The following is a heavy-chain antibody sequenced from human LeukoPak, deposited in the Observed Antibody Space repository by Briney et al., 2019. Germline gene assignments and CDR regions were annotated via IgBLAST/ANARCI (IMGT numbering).Heavy chain of an antibody. CDR3: AKSAGTTRDAFDI. V-gene: IGHV3-23*01. CDR2: ISGSAATT. Sequence: GRSLRLSCAASGFTFSSYAMSWVRQAPGKGLEWVSVISGSAATTYYADSVQGRFTISRDNSKNTLYLQMNSLRAEDTAVYYCAKSAGTTRDAFDIWGQGTMVTVSS. J-gene: IGHJ3*02. D-gene: IGHD1-1*01. CDR1: GFTFSSYA.